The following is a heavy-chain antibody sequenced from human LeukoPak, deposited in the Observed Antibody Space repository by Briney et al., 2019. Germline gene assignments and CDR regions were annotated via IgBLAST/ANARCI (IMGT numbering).Heavy chain of an antibody. V-gene: IGHV3-48*01. D-gene: IGHD1-26*01. CDR1: GFTFSSYS. J-gene: IGHJ4*02. Sequence: GGSLRLSCAASGFTFSSYSMNWVRQAPGKGLEWVSYISSSSSTIYYADSVKGRFTISRDNAKNSPYLQMNSLRAEDTAVYYCASEPTIVGATLGIWGQGTLVTVSS. CDR2: ISSSSSTI. CDR3: ASEPTIVGATLGI.